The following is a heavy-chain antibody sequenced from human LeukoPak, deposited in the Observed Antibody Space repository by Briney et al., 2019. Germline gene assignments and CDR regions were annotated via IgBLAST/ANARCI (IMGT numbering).Heavy chain of an antibody. CDR1: GFTFSSYG. CDR3: AKIRSGYCSSTSCYSWFDP. V-gene: IGHV3-30*02. J-gene: IGHJ5*02. D-gene: IGHD2-2*01. Sequence: GGSLGLSCAASGFTFSSYGMHWVRQAPGKGLEWVAFIRYDGSNKYYADSVKGRFTISRDNSKNTLYPQMNSLRAEDTAVYYCAKIRSGYCSSTSCYSWFDPWGQGTLVTVSS. CDR2: IRYDGSNK.